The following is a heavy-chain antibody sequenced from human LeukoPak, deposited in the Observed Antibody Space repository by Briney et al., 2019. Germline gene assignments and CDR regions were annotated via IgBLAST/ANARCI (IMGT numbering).Heavy chain of an antibody. D-gene: IGHD3-9*01. CDR2: IYHSGST. Sequence: SETLSLTCTVPGYSIISSYYWGWIRQPPGKGLEWIGSIYHSGSTYYNPSLKSRVTISVDTSKNQFSLKLSSVTAADTAVYYCARADGDPGYEILTGHDAFDIWGQGTLVTVSS. V-gene: IGHV4-38-2*02. CDR1: GYSIISSYY. CDR3: ARADGDPGYEILTGHDAFDI. J-gene: IGHJ3*02.